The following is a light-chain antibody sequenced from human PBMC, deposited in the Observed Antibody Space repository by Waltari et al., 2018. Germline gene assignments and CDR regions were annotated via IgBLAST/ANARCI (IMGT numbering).Light chain of an antibody. CDR3: HQCNTYST. V-gene: IGKV1-8*01. Sequence: AIRMTQSPSSLSASTGDRVTITCRASQGISSYLAWYQQHPGRAPKLLIYKASILQTGVPSRFSGSGSGTEFTLTIANLQPDDFATYFCHQCNTYSTFGQGTKVEIK. CDR1: QGISSY. J-gene: IGKJ1*01. CDR2: KAS.